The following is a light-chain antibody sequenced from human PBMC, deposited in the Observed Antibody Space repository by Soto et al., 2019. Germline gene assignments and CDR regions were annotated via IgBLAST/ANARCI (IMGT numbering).Light chain of an antibody. CDR3: QQYNSYPYT. V-gene: IGKV1-5*03. CDR2: KAS. CDR1: QSISDW. Sequence: DIQMTQSPSTLSASVGDRVTITCRASQSISDWLAWYQQKPGKAPKLLIYKASSLQSGVPSRFSGSGSGAEFTLTISSLQPDDFATFYCQQYNSYPYTFGQGTKLEIK. J-gene: IGKJ2*01.